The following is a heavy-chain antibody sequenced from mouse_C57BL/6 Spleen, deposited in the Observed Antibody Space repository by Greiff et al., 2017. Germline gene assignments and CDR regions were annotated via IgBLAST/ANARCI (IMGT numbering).Heavy chain of an antibody. V-gene: IGHV1-80*01. CDR3: ARTTTVVEAFAY. D-gene: IGHD1-1*01. CDR1: GYAFSSYW. Sequence: VQLVESGAELVKPGASVKISCKASGYAFSSYWMNWVKQRPGKGLEWIGQIYPGDGDTNYNGKFKGKATLTADKSSSTAYMQPSSLTSEDSAVYFCARTTTVVEAFAYWGQGTLVTVSA. CDR2: IYPGDGDT. J-gene: IGHJ3*01.